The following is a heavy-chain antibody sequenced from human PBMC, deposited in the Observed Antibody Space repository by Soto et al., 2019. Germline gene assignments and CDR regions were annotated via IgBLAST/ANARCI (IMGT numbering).Heavy chain of an antibody. CDR3: SGVTFGGVVLAY. J-gene: IGHJ4*02. Sequence: SETLSLTCTVSAASFSKYYWSWIRQPPGKGLEWIGYIYFNGNTNYNPSLKRRVTISIDTSKKQISLNLTSVADADTAVYYCSGVTFGGVVLAYWGQGTLVTVSS. CDR1: AASFSKYY. D-gene: IGHD3-16*01. CDR2: IYFNGNT. V-gene: IGHV4-59*01.